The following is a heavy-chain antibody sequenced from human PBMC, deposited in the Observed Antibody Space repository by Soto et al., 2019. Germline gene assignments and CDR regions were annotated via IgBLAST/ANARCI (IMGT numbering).Heavy chain of an antibody. J-gene: IGHJ4*02. Sequence: EVELLESGGGLVQPGGSLRLSCAASGFTSSNYAMSWVRQSPGKGREWLSSIRGSGETTYYADSVKGRVTISRDNDKNTLYLQINSLTAGDTAVYYCAKGGTTTNIILDSWGPGTPVTVSA. D-gene: IGHD1-1*01. CDR2: IRGSGETT. V-gene: IGHV3-23*01. CDR1: GFTSSNYA. CDR3: AKGGTTTNIILDS.